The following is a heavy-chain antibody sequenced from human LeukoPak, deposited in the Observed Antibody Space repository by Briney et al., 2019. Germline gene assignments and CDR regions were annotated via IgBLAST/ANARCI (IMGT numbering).Heavy chain of an antibody. V-gene: IGHV4-34*01. J-gene: IGHJ6*03. CDR3: ARGGYGSGWDYMDV. Sequence: SETLSLTCAVYGRSFSGYYWNWIRQPPGKGLEWIGGINHSGNTNYNPSLKSRVTISVDTSKNQFSLKLSSVTAADTAVYYCARGGYGSGWDYMDVWGEGTTVTVSS. CDR1: GRSFSGYY. CDR2: INHSGNT. D-gene: IGHD3-10*01.